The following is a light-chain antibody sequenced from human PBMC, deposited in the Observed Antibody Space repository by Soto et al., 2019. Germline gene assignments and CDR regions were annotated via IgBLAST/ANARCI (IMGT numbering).Light chain of an antibody. Sequence: AIQMTQSPSSLSASVGDRVTITCRASQGIRNDLGWYQQKPGKAPKLLIYAASSLQSGVLSRFSGSGSGTDFTLTISSLQPEDFTTYYCLQDYNYPRTFGQRTKLEIK. CDR1: QGIRND. J-gene: IGKJ1*01. V-gene: IGKV1-6*01. CDR2: AAS. CDR3: LQDYNYPRT.